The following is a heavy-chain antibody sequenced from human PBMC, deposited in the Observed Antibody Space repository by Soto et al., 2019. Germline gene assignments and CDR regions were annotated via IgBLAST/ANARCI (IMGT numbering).Heavy chain of an antibody. CDR3: GKERRGSGWSVCNF. CDR1: GFTFSSYE. V-gene: IGHV3-48*03. D-gene: IGHD6-19*01. Sequence: PGGSLRLSCAASGFTFSSYEMNWVRQAPGKGLEWVSYISSSGSTIYYADSVKGRFTISRDNAKNSLYLQMNSLRVDDTAVYYCGKERRGSGWSVCNFWGQGALVTVSS. CDR2: ISSSGSTI. J-gene: IGHJ4*02.